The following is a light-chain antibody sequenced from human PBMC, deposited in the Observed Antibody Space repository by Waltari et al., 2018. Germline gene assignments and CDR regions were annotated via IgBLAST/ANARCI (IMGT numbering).Light chain of an antibody. CDR2: DAS. Sequence: EIVLTQSPATLSLSPGERAHLSCRASQSVSHYLAWYQQKPGQVPRLPIYDASNRATGIPARFSGSGSGTDFTLTISSLQPDDFATYYCQQYQSYWTFGQGTSVEIK. CDR3: QQYQSYWT. V-gene: IGKV3-11*01. J-gene: IGKJ1*01. CDR1: QSVSHY.